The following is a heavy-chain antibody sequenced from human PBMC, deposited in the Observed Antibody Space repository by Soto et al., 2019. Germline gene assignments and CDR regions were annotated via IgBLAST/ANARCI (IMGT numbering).Heavy chain of an antibody. CDR1: GYTFTSYG. Sequence: RASVKVSCKASGYTFTSYGISWVRQAPGQGLEWMGWISAYNGNTNYAQKLQGRVTMTTDTSTSTAYMELRSLRSDDTAVYYCARVTYSSSSDYYYYYGMDVWGQGTTVTVSS. J-gene: IGHJ6*02. CDR3: ARVTYSSSSDYYYYYGMDV. V-gene: IGHV1-18*04. D-gene: IGHD6-6*01. CDR2: ISAYNGNT.